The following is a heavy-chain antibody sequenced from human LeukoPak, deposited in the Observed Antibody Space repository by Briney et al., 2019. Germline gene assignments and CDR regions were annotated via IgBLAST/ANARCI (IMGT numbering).Heavy chain of an antibody. Sequence: PGGSLRLSCAASGFTFSTYGMNWVRQAPGKGLEWVSSISGSSTAIYYADSVKGRFTISRDNGKNSLYLQMNSLRDEDTAVYYWGRDQYSGHWFYAFDIWGQGKRVTVSS. V-gene: IGHV3-48*02. CDR3: GRDQYSGHWFYAFDI. J-gene: IGHJ3*02. CDR2: ISGSSTAI. CDR1: GFTFSTYG. D-gene: IGHD6-19*01.